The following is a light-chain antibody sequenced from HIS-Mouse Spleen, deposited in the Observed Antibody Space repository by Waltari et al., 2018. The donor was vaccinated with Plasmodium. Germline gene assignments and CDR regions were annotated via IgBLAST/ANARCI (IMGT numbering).Light chain of an antibody. V-gene: IGLV3-21*02. CDR2: DDS. CDR3: CSYAGSSTFVV. CDR1: NLGHQS. J-gene: IGLJ2*01. Sequence: SYVLTQPPPVSVAPGPTARHTCGGNNLGHQSLPLYQQKPGQAPVLVVYDDSDRPSGIPERFSGSNSGNTATLTISGLQAEDEADYYCCSYAGSSTFVVFGGGTKLTVL.